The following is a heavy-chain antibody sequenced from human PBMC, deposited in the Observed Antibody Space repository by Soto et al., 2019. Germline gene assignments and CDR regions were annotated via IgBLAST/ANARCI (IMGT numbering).Heavy chain of an antibody. V-gene: IGHV4-4*02. D-gene: IGHD2-15*01. CDR3: VRSVPAATWAYNGMDV. J-gene: IGHJ6*02. CDR1: GGSVESSSC. Sequence: SETLSLTCAVSGGSVESSSCWSWVRQAPGKGLEWIGEIYHSGTFNYNPSLASRVSVSVDKSTNQFSLNLNSVTAADTAVYYCVRSVPAATWAYNGMDVWGQGTTVTVSS. CDR2: IYHSGTF.